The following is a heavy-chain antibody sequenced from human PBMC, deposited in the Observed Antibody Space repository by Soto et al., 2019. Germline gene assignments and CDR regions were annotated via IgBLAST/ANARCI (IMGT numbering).Heavy chain of an antibody. V-gene: IGHV1-3*05. Sequence: QVQLVQSGAEEKKPGASVKVSCRASGYTFTSYAMHWVRQAPGQRLEWMGWINAGNGKTKYSQKFQGRVTITRDTYASTAYMELSRLRSEDRAVYYCARVSGLGEPPRGYWGQGTLVTVSS. J-gene: IGHJ4*02. CDR3: ARVSGLGEPPRGY. CDR1: GYTFTSYA. CDR2: INAGNGKT. D-gene: IGHD3-16*01.